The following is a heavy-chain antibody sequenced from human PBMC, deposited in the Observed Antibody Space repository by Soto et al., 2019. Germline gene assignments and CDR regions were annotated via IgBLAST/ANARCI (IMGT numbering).Heavy chain of an antibody. V-gene: IGHV3-23*01. J-gene: IGHJ4*02. CDR2: ISGSGGST. Sequence: GGSLRLSCAASGFTFSSYAMSWVRQAPGKGLEWVSAISGSGGSTYYADSVKGRFTISRDNSKNTLYLQMNSLRAEDTAVYSCAKSPLPKKIDFWSGYPSYYFDYWGQGTLVTVSS. D-gene: IGHD3-3*01. CDR3: AKSPLPKKIDFWSGYPSYYFDY. CDR1: GFTFSSYA.